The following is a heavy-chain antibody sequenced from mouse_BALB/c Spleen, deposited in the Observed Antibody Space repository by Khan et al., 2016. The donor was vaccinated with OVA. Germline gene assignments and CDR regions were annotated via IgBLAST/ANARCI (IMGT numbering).Heavy chain of an antibody. J-gene: IGHJ4*01. Sequence: QVQLKESGPGLVALSQSLSITCTISGFSLTNYGIHWVRQPPGKGLEWLVMIWSDGSTTYNSALKSRLTISKDNSKSQVFLKMNSLQTDDTAMYFCARQPYYHYNIMDYWGQGTSVTVSS. CDR2: IWSDGST. V-gene: IGHV2-6-1*01. CDR3: ARQPYYHYNIMDY. CDR1: GFSLTNYG. D-gene: IGHD2-10*01.